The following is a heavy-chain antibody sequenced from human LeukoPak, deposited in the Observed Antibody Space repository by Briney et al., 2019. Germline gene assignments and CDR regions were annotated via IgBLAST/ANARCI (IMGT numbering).Heavy chain of an antibody. CDR1: GYTFTSYY. CDR3: ARDGPLGDSGYDLVVLFDY. D-gene: IGHD5-12*01. CDR2: INPSGGST. Sequence: ASVKVSCKASGYTFTSYYMHWVRQAPGQGLEWMGIINPSGGSTSYAQKFQGRVTMTRDMSTSTVYMELSSLRSEDTAVYYCARDGPLGDSGYDLVVLFDYWGQGTLVTVSS. V-gene: IGHV1-46*01. J-gene: IGHJ4*02.